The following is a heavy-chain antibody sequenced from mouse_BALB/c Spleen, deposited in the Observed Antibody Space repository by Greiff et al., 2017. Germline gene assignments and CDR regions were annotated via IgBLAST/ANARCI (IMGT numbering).Heavy chain of an antibody. V-gene: IGHV5-17*02. Sequence: EVKLMESGGGLVQPGGSRKLSCAASGFTFSSFGMHWVRQAPEKGLEWVAYISSGSSTIYYADTVKGRFTISRDNPKNTLFLQMTSLRSEDTAMYYCARPYYGSSYYAMDYWGQGTSVTVSS. CDR1: GFTFSSFG. D-gene: IGHD1-1*01. CDR3: ARPYYGSSYYAMDY. J-gene: IGHJ4*01. CDR2: ISSGSSTI.